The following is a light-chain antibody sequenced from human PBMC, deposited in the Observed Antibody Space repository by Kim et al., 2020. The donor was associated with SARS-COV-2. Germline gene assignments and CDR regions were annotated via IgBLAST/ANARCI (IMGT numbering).Light chain of an antibody. CDR3: TSFATTKSWV. CDR2: DVN. V-gene: IGLV2-14*03. J-gene: IGLJ3*02. Sequence: QSALTQPASVSGSPGQSITISCSGTSSDLGAYNFVSWFQHHPGKAPKLMMYDVNKRPSGVSDRFSGSKSGSTASLTISGLQAEDEADYYCTSFATTKSWVFGGGTQLTVL. CDR1: SSDLGAYNF.